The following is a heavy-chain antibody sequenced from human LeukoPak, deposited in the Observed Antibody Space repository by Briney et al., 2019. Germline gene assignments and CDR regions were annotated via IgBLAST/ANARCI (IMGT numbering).Heavy chain of an antibody. V-gene: IGHV1-18*01. CDR2: ISGYNGNT. D-gene: IGHD4-11*01. CDR1: SYTFTTYG. CDR3: ARDSGDYSKEYDGFDT. Sequence: ASVKVSCKASSYTFTTYGISWVRQAPGQGLEWMGWISGYNGNTNYAQKLQGRVTITTDTSTSTAYMELRSLRSDDTAVYYCARDSGDYSKEYDGFDTWGQGTMVTVSS. J-gene: IGHJ3*02.